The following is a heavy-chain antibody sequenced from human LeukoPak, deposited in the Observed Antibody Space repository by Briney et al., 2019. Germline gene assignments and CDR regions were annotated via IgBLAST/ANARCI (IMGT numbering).Heavy chain of an antibody. Sequence: PSETLSLTCTVSGGSISSYYWSWIRQPPGKGLEWIGYIYTSGSTNYNPSLKSRVTISVDTSKNQFSLKLSSVTAADTAVYYRARLYCSSTSCHLGVDYWGQGTLVTVSS. D-gene: IGHD2-2*01. CDR1: GGSISSYY. CDR2: IYTSGST. CDR3: ARLYCSSTSCHLGVDY. V-gene: IGHV4-4*09. J-gene: IGHJ4*02.